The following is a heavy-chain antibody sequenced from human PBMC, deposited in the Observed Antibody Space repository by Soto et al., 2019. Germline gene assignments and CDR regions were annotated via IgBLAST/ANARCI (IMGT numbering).Heavy chain of an antibody. V-gene: IGHV4-31*02. D-gene: IGHD2-2*01. Sequence: PSETLSLTCTVSGGSISSGGYYWSWIRQHPGKGLEWIGYIYYSGSTYYNPSLKSRVTISVDTSKNQFSLKLSSVTAADTAVYYCAREGTGYCSSTSCHAGFDYWGQGTLVTVSS. CDR2: IYYSGST. CDR1: GGSISSGGYY. J-gene: IGHJ4*02. CDR3: AREGTGYCSSTSCHAGFDY.